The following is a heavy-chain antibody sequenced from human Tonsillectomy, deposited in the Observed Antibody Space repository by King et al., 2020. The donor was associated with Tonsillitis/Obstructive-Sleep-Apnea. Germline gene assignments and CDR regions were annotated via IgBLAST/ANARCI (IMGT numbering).Heavy chain of an antibody. Sequence: VQLVESGGGVVQPGRSLRLSCAASGFTFSSYGMHWVRQAPGKGLEWGSVISYDGSNKYYADSVRGRFTISRDNSKNTLYLQMNSLRAEDTAVYYCAKDESYYDFWSGYYPENWFDPWGQGTLVTVSS. CDR1: GFTFSSYG. D-gene: IGHD3-3*01. V-gene: IGHV3-30*18. CDR3: AKDESYYDFWSGYYPENWFDP. J-gene: IGHJ5*02. CDR2: ISYDGSNK.